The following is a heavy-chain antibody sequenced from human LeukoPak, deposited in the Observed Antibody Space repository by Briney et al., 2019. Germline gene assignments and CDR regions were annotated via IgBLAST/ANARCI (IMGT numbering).Heavy chain of an antibody. CDR2: INPDGSST. J-gene: IGHJ4*01. Sequence: PGGSLRLSCAASGFTFISYGMQWVRQAPGKGLVWVSRINPDGSSTNYADSVNGRFTVSRDNAKNTLYLQVNSLRAEDTAVYFCTRELPREVTLDYWGQGTLVTVSS. V-gene: IGHV3-74*01. CDR1: GFTFISYG. D-gene: IGHD2-21*02. CDR3: TRELPREVTLDY.